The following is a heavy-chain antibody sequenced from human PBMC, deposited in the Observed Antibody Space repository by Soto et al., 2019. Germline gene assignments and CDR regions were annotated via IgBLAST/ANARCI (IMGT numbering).Heavy chain of an antibody. J-gene: IGHJ4*02. CDR2: ISSTTNYI. CDR1: GFTFTRYS. V-gene: IGHV3-21*01. Sequence: GGSLRLSCAASGFTFTRYSMNWVRQAPGKGLEWVSSISSTTNYIYYADSMKGRFTVSRDNAKNSVYLEMNSLSAEDTAVYYCARESEDLTSNFDYRGQGTLVPVSS. CDR3: ARESEDLTSNFDY.